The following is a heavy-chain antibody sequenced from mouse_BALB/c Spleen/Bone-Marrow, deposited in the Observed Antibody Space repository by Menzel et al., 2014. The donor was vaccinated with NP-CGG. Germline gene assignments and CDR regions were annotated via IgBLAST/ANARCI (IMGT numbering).Heavy chain of an antibody. CDR3: ARYYGNYSGYFDV. CDR1: GFTFSSFG. CDR2: ISSGSSTI. D-gene: IGHD2-1*01. V-gene: IGHV5-17*02. Sequence: DVKLVESGGGLVQPGGSRKLSCAASGFTFSSFGMHWVRQAPEKGLEWVAYISSGSSTIYYADTVKGRFTISRDNPENTLFLQMTSLRSEDTAMYYCARYYGNYSGYFDVWGAGTTVTVSS. J-gene: IGHJ1*01.